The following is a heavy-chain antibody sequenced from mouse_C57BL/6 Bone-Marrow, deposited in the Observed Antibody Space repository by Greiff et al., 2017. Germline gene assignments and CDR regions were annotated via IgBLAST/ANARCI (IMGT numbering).Heavy chain of an antibody. J-gene: IGHJ3*01. V-gene: IGHV5-17*01. CDR3: AINLFAY. Sequence: DVKLVESGGGLVKPGGSLTLSCAASGFTFSDYGMHWVRQAPEKGLEWVAYISSGSSTIYYADTVKGRFTISRDNAKNTLFLQMTRLRSEDTAMYYCAINLFAYWGQGTLVTVSA. CDR2: ISSGSSTI. CDR1: GFTFSDYG.